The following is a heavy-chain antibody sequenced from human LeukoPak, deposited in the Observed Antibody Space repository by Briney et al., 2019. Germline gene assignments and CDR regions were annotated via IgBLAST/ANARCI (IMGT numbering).Heavy chain of an antibody. D-gene: IGHD3-10*01. Sequence: ASVKVSCKASGYTFTGYYMHWVRQAPGQRLEWMGWINAGNGNTKYSQKFQGRVTITGDTSASTAYMEVSSLRSEDTAVYYCASGPDYYDSGSYLPSWGQGTLVTASS. CDR1: GYTFTGYY. V-gene: IGHV1-3*01. J-gene: IGHJ5*02. CDR3: ASGPDYYDSGSYLPS. CDR2: INAGNGNT.